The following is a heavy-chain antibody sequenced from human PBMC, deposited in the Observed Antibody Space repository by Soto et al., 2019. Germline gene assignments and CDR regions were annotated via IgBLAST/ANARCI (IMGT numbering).Heavy chain of an antibody. D-gene: IGHD5-18*01. CDR2: INSDGSTT. CDR1: GFTYSNYW. J-gene: IGHJ6*02. CDR3: ARGIRNYYGVDV. Sequence: GGSLRLSCAASGFTYSNYWMHWVRQAAGKGLVWVSRINSDGSTTNYADSVKGRFTISRDNAENTVYLQMNSLRDEDTAVYYCARGIRNYYGVDVWGQGTTVTVSS. V-gene: IGHV3-74*01.